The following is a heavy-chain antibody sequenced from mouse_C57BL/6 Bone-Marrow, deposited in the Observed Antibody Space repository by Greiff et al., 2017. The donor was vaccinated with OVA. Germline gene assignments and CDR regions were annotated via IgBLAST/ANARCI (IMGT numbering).Heavy chain of an antibody. J-gene: IGHJ2*01. Sequence: VQLQESGAELARPGASVKLSCKASGYTFTSYGISWVKQRTGQGLEWIGEIYPRSGNTYYNEKFKGKATLTADKSSSTEYMELRSLTYEDSAVYFCARRGTTVYFDYWGQGTTLTVSS. CDR1: GYTFTSYG. CDR2: IYPRSGNT. D-gene: IGHD1-1*01. CDR3: ARRGTTVYFDY. V-gene: IGHV1-81*01.